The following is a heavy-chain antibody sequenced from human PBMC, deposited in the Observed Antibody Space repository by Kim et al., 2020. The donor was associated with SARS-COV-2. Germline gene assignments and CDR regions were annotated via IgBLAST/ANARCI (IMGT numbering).Heavy chain of an antibody. J-gene: IGHJ4*02. D-gene: IGHD3-10*01. CDR3: ARSLYGSGSYYYY. V-gene: IGHV1-2*02. Sequence: YAQKFQGRVTMTRDTSISTAYMELSRLRSDDTAVYYCARSLYGSGSYYYYWGQGTLVTVSS.